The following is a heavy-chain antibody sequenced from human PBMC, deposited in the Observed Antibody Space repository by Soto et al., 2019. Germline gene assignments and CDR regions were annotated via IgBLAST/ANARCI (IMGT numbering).Heavy chain of an antibody. CDR3: TTHEEGAPWAGGFDS. CDR2: IRPGGDST. Sequence: EVQLLESGGGLVQPGGSLRLSCAASGFRFRTRAMSWVRQAPGKGLEWVASIRPGGDSTYYADSVKGRFAVSRDNSNVTLYLQMYSLRVEDTAIYYCTTHEEGAPWAGGFDSWGQETLVTVSS. V-gene: IGHV3-23*01. J-gene: IGHJ5*01. D-gene: IGHD1-26*01. CDR1: GFRFRTRA.